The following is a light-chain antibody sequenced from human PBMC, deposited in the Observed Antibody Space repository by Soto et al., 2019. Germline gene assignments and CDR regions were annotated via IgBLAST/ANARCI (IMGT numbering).Light chain of an antibody. J-gene: IGKJ3*01. Sequence: EIVLTQSPGTLSLSPGERATLSCRASQSVSSNYLGWYQQKPGQPPRLLISGATIRATGTPDCFSGSGSAKDFTLTISRLEPEDFAVYYRQQSGSSFTFGPGTKVDIK. V-gene: IGKV3-20*01. CDR1: QSVSSNY. CDR2: GAT. CDR3: QQSGSSFT.